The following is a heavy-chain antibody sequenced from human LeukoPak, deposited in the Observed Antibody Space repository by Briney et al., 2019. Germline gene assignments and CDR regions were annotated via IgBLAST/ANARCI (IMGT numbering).Heavy chain of an antibody. J-gene: IGHJ4*02. CDR3: AREGYITMIVVVKAQYFDY. D-gene: IGHD3-22*01. V-gene: IGHV3-30*03. CDR2: ISYDGSNK. CDR1: GFTFSSYS. Sequence: PGGSLRLSCAASGFTFSSYSMNWVRQAPGKGLEWVAVISYDGSNKYYADSVKGRFTISRDNSKNTLYLQMNSLRAEDTAVYYCAREGYITMIVVVKAQYFDYWGQGTLVTVSS.